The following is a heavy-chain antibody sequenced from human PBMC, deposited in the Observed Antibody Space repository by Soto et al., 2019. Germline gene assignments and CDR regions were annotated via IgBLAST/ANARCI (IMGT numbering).Heavy chain of an antibody. V-gene: IGHV1-8*01. J-gene: IGHJ6*02. CDR3: ARARKITIFGVVLYTYYYCGMDV. CDR2: MNPNSGNT. Sequence: ASVKVSCKASGYTFTSYDINWVRQATGQGLEWMGWMNPNSGNTGYAQKFQGRVTMTRSTSISTAYMELSSLRSEDTAVYYCARARKITIFGVVLYTYYYCGMDVWGQGTTVTVSS. CDR1: GYTFTSYD. D-gene: IGHD3-3*01.